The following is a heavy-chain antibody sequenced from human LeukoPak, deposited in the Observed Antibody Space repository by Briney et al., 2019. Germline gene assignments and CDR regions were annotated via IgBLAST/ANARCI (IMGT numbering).Heavy chain of an antibody. CDR3: ARRRDYFNY. Sequence: GGSLRLSCVVSGFDLSDYYMSWIRQAPGKGLEWISYISSSGGNIYFADSVKGRFTMSRDNARGSLYLQMNSLTADDTAIYYCARRRDYFNYWGQGTLVTVSS. J-gene: IGHJ4*02. CDR1: GFDLSDYY. V-gene: IGHV3-11*01. CDR2: ISSSGGNI.